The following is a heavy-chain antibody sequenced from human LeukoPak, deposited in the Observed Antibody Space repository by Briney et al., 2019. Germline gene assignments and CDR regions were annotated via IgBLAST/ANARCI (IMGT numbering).Heavy chain of an antibody. V-gene: IGHV1-69*04. CDR3: ARNRFGVVGATGAFDI. J-gene: IGHJ3*02. CDR1: GGTFSSYA. Sequence: SVKVSCKASGGTFSSYAISWVRQAPGQGLEWMGRIIPILGIANYAQKFQGRVTMTADKSTSTAYMELSSLRSEDTAVYYCARNRFGVVGATGAFDIWGQGTMVTVSS. CDR2: IIPILGIA. D-gene: IGHD1-26*01.